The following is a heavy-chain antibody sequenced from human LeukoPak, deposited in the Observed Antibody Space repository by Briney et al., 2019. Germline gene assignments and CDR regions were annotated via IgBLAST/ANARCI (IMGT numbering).Heavy chain of an antibody. J-gene: IGHJ4*02. V-gene: IGHV3-64D*09. D-gene: IGHD2-8*01. Sequence: GGSLRLSCSASGFTFRNYGMHWVRQAPGKGLECVSTISSYGGSTYYADLVKGRFTISRDNSKNTLYLQMSSLRAEDTAEYYCVKDLYSYSFDYWGQGTLVTVSS. CDR1: GFTFRNYG. CDR2: ISSYGGST. CDR3: VKDLYSYSFDY.